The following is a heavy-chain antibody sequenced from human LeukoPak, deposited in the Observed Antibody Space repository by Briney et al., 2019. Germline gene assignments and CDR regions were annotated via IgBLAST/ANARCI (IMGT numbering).Heavy chain of an antibody. CDR1: GYTFTGYY. V-gene: IGHV1-2*02. Sequence: ASVKVSCKASGYTFTGYYMHWVRQAPGQGLEWMGWINPNSGGTNYAQKFQGRVAMTRDTSISTAYMELSRLRSDDTAVYYCATGTEDYYYYMDVWGKGTTVTVSS. J-gene: IGHJ6*03. CDR2: INPNSGGT. D-gene: IGHD1-1*01. CDR3: ATGTEDYYYYMDV.